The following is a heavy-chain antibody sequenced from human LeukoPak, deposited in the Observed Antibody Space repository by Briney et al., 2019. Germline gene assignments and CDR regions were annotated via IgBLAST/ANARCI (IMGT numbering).Heavy chain of an antibody. CDR3: ARQNYYDSSGFDY. V-gene: IGHV4-39*01. J-gene: IGHJ4*02. Sequence: SETLSLTCTVSGGPISSSSYYWGWIRQPPGKGLEWIGSIYYSGSTYYNPSLKSRVTISVDTSKNQFSLKLSSVTAADTAVYYCARQNYYDSSGFDYRGQGTLVTVSS. CDR2: IYYSGST. D-gene: IGHD3-22*01. CDR1: GGPISSSSYY.